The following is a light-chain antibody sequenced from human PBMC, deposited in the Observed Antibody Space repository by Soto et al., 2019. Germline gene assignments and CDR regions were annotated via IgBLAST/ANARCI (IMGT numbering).Light chain of an antibody. CDR2: AAS. CDR1: QGISRY. V-gene: IGKV1-8*01. J-gene: IGKJ1*01. CDR3: QQHYSYPWT. Sequence: AIRMTQSPSSFSASTGDRITITCRASQGISRYLAWYQQKPGKAPKLLIYAASTLQSGVPSRFSGSGSGTDFTLTISSLQSEDFATYYCQQHYSYPWTFGQGTKVEIK.